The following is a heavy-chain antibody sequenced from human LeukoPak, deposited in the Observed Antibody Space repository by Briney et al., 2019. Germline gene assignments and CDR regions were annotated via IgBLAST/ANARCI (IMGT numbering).Heavy chain of an antibody. CDR2: IYWNDEK. V-gene: IGHV2-5*01. CDR1: GFSLTSSGVG. J-gene: IGHJ3*02. CDR3: AHSEVWNDLGAFDI. D-gene: IGHD1-1*01. Sequence: KESGPTLVKPTQTLTLTCTFSGFSLTSSGVGVGWIRQPPGKALEWPALIYWNDEKRYSPSLKSRLTITKDTSKNQVVLTMTNMDPVDTATYYCAHSEVWNDLGAFDIWGQGAMVTVSS.